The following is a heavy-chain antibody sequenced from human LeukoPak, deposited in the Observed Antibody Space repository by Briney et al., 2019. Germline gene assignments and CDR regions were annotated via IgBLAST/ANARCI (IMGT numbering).Heavy chain of an antibody. D-gene: IGHD3-10*01. V-gene: IGHV3-23*01. CDR1: GFTFSSYA. Sequence: GESLRLSCAASGFTFSSYAISRVRQAPGKGLEWVSVISGSGDSTYYADSVKGRFTISRDNSKNTLYLQMNSLRAEDTAVYYCAKGRGFDYWGQGTLVTVSS. J-gene: IGHJ4*02. CDR2: ISGSGDST. CDR3: AKGRGFDY.